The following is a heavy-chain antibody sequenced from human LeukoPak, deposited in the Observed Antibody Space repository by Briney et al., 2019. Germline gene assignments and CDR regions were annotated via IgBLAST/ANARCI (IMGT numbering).Heavy chain of an antibody. CDR2: ISSSGSYI. CDR1: GFTFSTYS. J-gene: IGHJ4*02. D-gene: IGHD1-26*01. Sequence: PGGSLRLSSAASGFTFSTYSMNWVRQAPGKGLEWVSSISSSGSYIYYADSVKGRFTISRDNAKNSLYLQMNSLRAEDTAVYYCARGTSGSTLWYFDYWGQGTLVTVSS. V-gene: IGHV3-21*01. CDR3: ARGTSGSTLWYFDY.